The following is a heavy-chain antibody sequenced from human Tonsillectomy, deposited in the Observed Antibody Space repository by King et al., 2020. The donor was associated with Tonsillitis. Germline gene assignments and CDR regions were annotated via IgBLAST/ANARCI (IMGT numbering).Heavy chain of an antibody. V-gene: IGHV4-34*01. CDR2: INHSGST. J-gene: IGHJ4*02. CDR3: ARGSANYGDYRD. Sequence: VQLQQWGAGLVKPSETLSLTCAVYGGSFSGYYWSWIRQPPGKGLEWIGEINHSGSTNYNPSLKSRVTVSVDTSKNQFSLKLSSVTAADTAVFYCARGSANYGDYRDWGQGTLVTVSS. CDR1: GGSFSGYY. D-gene: IGHD4-17*01.